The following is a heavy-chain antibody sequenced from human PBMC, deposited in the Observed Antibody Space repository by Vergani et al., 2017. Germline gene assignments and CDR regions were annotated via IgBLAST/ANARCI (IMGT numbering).Heavy chain of an antibody. CDR3: ARGDYYDSSGYYHD. Sequence: EVQLVESGGGLLQPGGSLRLSCAASGFTFSSYEMNWVRQAPGKGLEWVSYISSSGSTIYYADSVKGRFTISRDNAKNSLYLQMNSLRAEDTAVYYCARGDYYDSSGYYHDWGQGTLVTVSS. D-gene: IGHD3-22*01. CDR1: GFTFSSYE. CDR2: ISSSGSTI. V-gene: IGHV3-48*03. J-gene: IGHJ4*02.